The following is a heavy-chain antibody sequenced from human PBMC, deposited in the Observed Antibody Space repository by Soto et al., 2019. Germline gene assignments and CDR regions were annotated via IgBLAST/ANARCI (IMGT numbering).Heavy chain of an antibody. CDR3: TRRHCSGGGCYSDFDY. CDR2: IKTKADSYAT. CDR1: GFAFSGFD. D-gene: IGHD2-15*01. V-gene: IGHV3-73*01. Sequence: EVQLVESGGGLVQPGGSLKLSCIASGFAFSGFDIHWVRQASGEGLERVGRIKTKADSYATAFAASVKGRFTISRNDSMNTAYLEMNSLKTEDTAVYYCTRRHCSGGGCYSDFDYWGQGILVTVSS. J-gene: IGHJ4*02.